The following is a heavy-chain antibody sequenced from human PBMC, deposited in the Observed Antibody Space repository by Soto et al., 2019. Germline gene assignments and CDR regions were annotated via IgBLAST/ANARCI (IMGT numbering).Heavy chain of an antibody. CDR3: VRLGVYCSSTRCTRYHYYGRVD. CDR2: NSAYNVNT. CDR1: GYTFTSYG. D-gene: IGHD2-2*01. Sequence: QVQLVQSGAEVKKPGASVKVSCKASGYTFTSYGIRWVRQAPGEGLEWLGGNSAYNVNTNYVQKLQGRVTMTTDTSISTDNMALIRLGCEATAVYDRVRLGVYCSSTRCTRYHYYGRVDWGEGPTVTVSP. V-gene: IGHV1-18*04. J-gene: IGHJ6*04.